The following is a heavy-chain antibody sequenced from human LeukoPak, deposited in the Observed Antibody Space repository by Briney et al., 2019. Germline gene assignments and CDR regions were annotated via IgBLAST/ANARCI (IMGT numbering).Heavy chain of an antibody. V-gene: IGHV1-46*01. Sequence: GASVKVSCKASGYTFTSYYMHWVRQAPGQGLEWMGIINPSGGSTSYAQKLQGRVTMTRDMSTSTVYMELSSLRSEDTAVYYCAREGSSSIRFDYWGQGTLVTVSS. J-gene: IGHJ4*02. CDR1: GYTFTSYY. CDR2: INPSGGST. D-gene: IGHD6-6*01. CDR3: AREGSSSIRFDY.